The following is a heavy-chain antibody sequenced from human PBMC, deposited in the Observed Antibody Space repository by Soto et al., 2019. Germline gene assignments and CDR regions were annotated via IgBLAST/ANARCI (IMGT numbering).Heavy chain of an antibody. J-gene: IGHJ4*02. CDR2: ISADNGNT. CDR3: ATLYCSTTSCQLDY. CDR1: GYTFTYYG. Sequence: QVQLVQSGTEVKKPGASVKVSCKTSGYTFTYYGISWVRQAPGQGLEWMGWISADNGNTNYAQKFQGTVTVTTETATRTAYMELRSLRSDDTAVYYCATLYCSTTSCQLDYWGQGTLVTVSS. D-gene: IGHD2-2*01. V-gene: IGHV1-18*01.